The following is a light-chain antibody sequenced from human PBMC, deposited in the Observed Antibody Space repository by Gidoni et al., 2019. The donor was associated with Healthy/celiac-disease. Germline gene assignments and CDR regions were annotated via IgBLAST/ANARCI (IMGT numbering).Light chain of an antibody. CDR1: QSVSSSY. Sequence: ESVLTQSPGTLSLSPGERATLSCRASQSVSSSYLAWYQQKPGQAPRLLIYGASRRATGIPDRFSGSGSGTDFTLTISRLEPEDFAVYYCQQYGSSPCSFGQGTKLEIK. CDR2: GAS. V-gene: IGKV3-20*01. CDR3: QQYGSSPCS. J-gene: IGKJ2*04.